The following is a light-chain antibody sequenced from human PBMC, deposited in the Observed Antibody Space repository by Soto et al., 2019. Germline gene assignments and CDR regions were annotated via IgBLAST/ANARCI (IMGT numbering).Light chain of an antibody. CDR3: TSFTSSSTWV. CDR1: SSDVGGYNY. J-gene: IGLJ3*02. Sequence: QFALTQPASVSGSPGQSITISCTGTSSDVGGYNYVSWFQQNPGKAHKLKVYEVSNRPSGVSNRFSGSKSGYTASPTISELQAEDEADYYGTSFTSSSTWVFGGGTK. V-gene: IGLV2-14*03. CDR2: EVS.